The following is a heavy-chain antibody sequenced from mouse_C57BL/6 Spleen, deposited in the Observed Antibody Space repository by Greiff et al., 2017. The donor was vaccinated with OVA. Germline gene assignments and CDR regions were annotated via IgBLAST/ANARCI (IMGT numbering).Heavy chain of an antibody. CDR1: GFTFSSYT. CDR2: ISGGGGNT. J-gene: IGHJ4*01. CDR3: ARAYYYGSSRGNAMDY. V-gene: IGHV5-9*01. Sequence: DVQLQESGGGLVKPGGSLKLSCAASGFTFSSYTMSWVRQTPEKRLEWVATISGGGGNTYYPDSVKGRFTISRDNAKNTLYLQMSSLRSEDTALYYCARAYYYGSSRGNAMDYWGQGTSVTVSS. D-gene: IGHD1-1*01.